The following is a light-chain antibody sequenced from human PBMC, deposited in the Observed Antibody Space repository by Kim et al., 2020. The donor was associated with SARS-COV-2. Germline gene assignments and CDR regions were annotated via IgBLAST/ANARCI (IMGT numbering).Light chain of an antibody. V-gene: IGKV3-11*01. J-gene: IGKJ4*01. CDR1: QSVGSY. CDR3: KQRTTWFT. CDR2: DAS. Sequence: EIVLTQSPATLSLSPGERATLSCRASQSVGSYLAWYQQKPGQAPRLIMYDASSRAPGIPARFSGSGSVTDFTLTIYSLEPEDAAVYYCKQRTTWFTFGGGTKLEI.